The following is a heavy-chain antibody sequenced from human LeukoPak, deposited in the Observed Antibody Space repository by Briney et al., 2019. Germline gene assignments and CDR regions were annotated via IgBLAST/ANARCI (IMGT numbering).Heavy chain of an antibody. V-gene: IGHV3-21*01. CDR3: ARAAIYDSSGYSSRVRGQYWYFDL. CDR1: GFTFSSYS. J-gene: IGHJ2*01. Sequence: PGGSLRLSCAASGFTFSSYSMNWVRQAPGKGLEWVSSISSSSSYIYYADSVKGRFTISRDNAKNPLYLQMNSLRAEDTAVYYCARAAIYDSSGYSSRVRGQYWYFDLWGRGTLVTVSS. D-gene: IGHD3-22*01. CDR2: ISSSSSYI.